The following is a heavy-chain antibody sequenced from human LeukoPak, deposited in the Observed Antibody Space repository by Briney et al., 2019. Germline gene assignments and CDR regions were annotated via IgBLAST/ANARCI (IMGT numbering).Heavy chain of an antibody. CDR2: INPNSGGT. V-gene: IGHV1-2*02. J-gene: IGHJ4*02. D-gene: IGHD4-23*01. Sequence: PGASVKVSCKASGYTFTGYYMHWVRQAPGQGLEWMGWINPNSGGTNYAQKFQGRVTMTEDTSTDTAYMELSSLRSEDTAVYYCATYGGNGYWGQGTLVTVSS. CDR1: GYTFTGYY. CDR3: ATYGGNGY.